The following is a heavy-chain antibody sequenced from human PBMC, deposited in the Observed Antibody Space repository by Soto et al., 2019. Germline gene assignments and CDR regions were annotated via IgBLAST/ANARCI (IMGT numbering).Heavy chain of an antibody. Sequence: QVQLQESGPGLVKPSETLSLTCTVSGGSISSYYWSWIRQPAGKGLEWIGRIYTSGSTNYNPSLKRRVTMSVDTSKNQFSLKLSSVTAADTAVYYCARVWYCSSTSCPAGGHYGMDVWGQGTTVTVSS. CDR2: IYTSGST. J-gene: IGHJ6*02. V-gene: IGHV4-4*07. CDR3: ARVWYCSSTSCPAGGHYGMDV. D-gene: IGHD2-2*01. CDR1: GGSISSYY.